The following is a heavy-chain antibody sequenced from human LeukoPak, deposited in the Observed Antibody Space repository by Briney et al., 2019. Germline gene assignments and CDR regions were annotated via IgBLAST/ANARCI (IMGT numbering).Heavy chain of an antibody. D-gene: IGHD3-3*01. V-gene: IGHV3-74*01. J-gene: IGHJ1*01. CDR3: ARAPSEIGGYYPEYFRH. CDR2: IKSDGGT. CDR1: GFTFSTYW. Sequence: GGSLRLSCAASGFTFSTYWMHWVRQAPGKGLGWVSRIKSDGGTNYADSVKGRFTISRDNAKNTLSLQMNSLRPEDTGVYYCARAPSEIGGYYPEYFRHWGQGTLVTVPS.